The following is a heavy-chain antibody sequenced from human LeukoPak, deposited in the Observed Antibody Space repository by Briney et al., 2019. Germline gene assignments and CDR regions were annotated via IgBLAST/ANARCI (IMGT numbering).Heavy chain of an antibody. CDR1: GFTFSTYA. V-gene: IGHV3-23*01. Sequence: GGSLRLSCAASGFTFSTYAMSWVRQAPGKGLEWVSAISGRGVSTSYADSVRGRFTISRDNSKNTLYLQMNSLRAEDPAVYYCAKAASGNWNDVSDYWGQGTLVTVSS. J-gene: IGHJ4*02. CDR3: AKAASGNWNDVSDY. D-gene: IGHD1-20*01. CDR2: ISGRGVST.